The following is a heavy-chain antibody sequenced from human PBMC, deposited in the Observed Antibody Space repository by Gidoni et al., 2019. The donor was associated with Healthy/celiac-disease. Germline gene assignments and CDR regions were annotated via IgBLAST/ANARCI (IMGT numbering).Heavy chain of an antibody. D-gene: IGHD5-12*01. Sequence: QVQLVQSGAEVKKPGASVKVSCMASGYTFTSYYMHGVRQAPGQGLEWMGIINPSGGSISYAQKFQGRVTITRDTSTSTVYIELSSLRSEDTAVYYCARGRGYSGPDAFDIWGQGSMVTVSS. CDR1: GYTFTSYY. J-gene: IGHJ3*02. CDR2: INPSGGSI. V-gene: IGHV1-46*01. CDR3: ARGRGYSGPDAFDI.